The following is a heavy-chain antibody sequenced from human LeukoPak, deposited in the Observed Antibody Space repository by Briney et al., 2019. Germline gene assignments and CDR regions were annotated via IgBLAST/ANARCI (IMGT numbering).Heavy chain of an antibody. CDR1: EFTFSNAW. V-gene: IGHV3-15*01. Sequence: PGGSLRLSCAASEFTFSNAWMTWVRQALGKGLEWVGRIKTKTDGETTDYAAPVKGRFAISRDDSKNTLYLQMNSLKAEDTAVYYCTTDIYPWGQGTLVTVSS. CDR2: IKTKTDGETT. J-gene: IGHJ5*02. CDR3: TTDIYP.